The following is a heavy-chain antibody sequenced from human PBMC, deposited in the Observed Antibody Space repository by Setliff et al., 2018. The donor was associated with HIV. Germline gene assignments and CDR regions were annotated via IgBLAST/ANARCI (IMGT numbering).Heavy chain of an antibody. D-gene: IGHD3-22*01. V-gene: IGHV1-8*02. J-gene: IGHJ6*03. CDR3: ARARTDYYDRRRRSHYYIDV. Sequence: ASVKVSCKPSGYTFSNYDINWVRQAAGQGLEWMGWMNPDSRNTGYEQRFEGRVTLTWDTSISTAYLELNHLKSDDTAVYYCARARTDYYDRRRRSHYYIDVWARGATVTVSS. CDR1: GYTFSNYD. CDR2: MNPDSRNT.